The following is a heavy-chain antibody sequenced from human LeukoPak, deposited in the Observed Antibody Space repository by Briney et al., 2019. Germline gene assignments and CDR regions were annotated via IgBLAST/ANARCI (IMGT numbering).Heavy chain of an antibody. V-gene: IGHV3-11*01. J-gene: IGHJ4*02. CDR2: ISHSGSNL. CDR1: GFTFSDSF. D-gene: IGHD3-22*01. Sequence: GGSLRLSCAASGFTFSDSFRNWIRQAPGKGPEWLSYISHSGSNLDYAEPGRGRFTISRDNPNNSLYLQINSLRAEDTAVYYCARGDSSGVPDYWGQGTLVTVSS. CDR3: ARGDSSGVPDY.